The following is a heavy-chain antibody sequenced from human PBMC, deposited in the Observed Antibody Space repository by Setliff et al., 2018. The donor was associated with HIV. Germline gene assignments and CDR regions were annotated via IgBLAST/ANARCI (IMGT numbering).Heavy chain of an antibody. Sequence: LRLSCAASGFIFNKFALHWVRQAPGKGLEWVAIISYDETTKLYADSVKGRFTISRDNSKSMLYLQMNNLRVDDTAMYYCARADYDILTAYYSSAFDMWGQGTMVTVSS. J-gene: IGHJ3*02. V-gene: IGHV3-30-3*01. CDR1: GFIFNKFA. CDR2: ISYDETTK. D-gene: IGHD3-9*01. CDR3: ARADYDILTAYYSSAFDM.